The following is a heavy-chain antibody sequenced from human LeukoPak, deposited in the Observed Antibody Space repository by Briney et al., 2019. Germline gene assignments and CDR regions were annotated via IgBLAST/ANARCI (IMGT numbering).Heavy chain of an antibody. CDR3: VRDWDHFDFDS. Sequence: GGSLRLSCAASGFTFSNYWMHWVRQAPGKGLVWVSRIKGDGSHTIYADSVKGRFTISRDNAKNTLYLQMESLRAGDTAVYYCVRDWDHFDFDSWGQGTLVTVFS. CDR2: IKGDGSHT. J-gene: IGHJ5*01. D-gene: IGHD3-9*01. V-gene: IGHV3-74*01. CDR1: GFTFSNYW.